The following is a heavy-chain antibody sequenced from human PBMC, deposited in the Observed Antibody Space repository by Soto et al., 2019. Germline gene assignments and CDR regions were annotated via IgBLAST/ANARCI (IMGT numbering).Heavy chain of an antibody. J-gene: IGHJ4*02. D-gene: IGHD6-13*01. CDR3: ARALVIAAAVTYDY. Sequence: GASVKVSCKASGYTFTGYYMHWVRQAPGQGLEWMGCINPNSGGTNYAQKFQGRVTMTRDTSISTAYMELSRLRSDDTAVYYCARALVIAAAVTYDYWGQGTLVTVSS. CDR2: INPNSGGT. V-gene: IGHV1-2*02. CDR1: GYTFTGYY.